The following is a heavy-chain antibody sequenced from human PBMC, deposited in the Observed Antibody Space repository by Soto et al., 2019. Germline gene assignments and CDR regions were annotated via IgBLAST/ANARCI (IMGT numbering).Heavy chain of an antibody. Sequence: EVQLVESGGGLVKPGGSLRLSCAASGFTFSSYSMNWVRQAPGKGLEWVSSISSSSSHIYFADSVKGRFTISRDNAKNSLYLQMNSLRAEDTAVYYCARDWFGTQSFDPWGQGTLVTVSS. CDR2: ISSSSSHI. V-gene: IGHV3-21*01. D-gene: IGHD3-10*01. CDR1: GFTFSSYS. CDR3: ARDWFGTQSFDP. J-gene: IGHJ5*02.